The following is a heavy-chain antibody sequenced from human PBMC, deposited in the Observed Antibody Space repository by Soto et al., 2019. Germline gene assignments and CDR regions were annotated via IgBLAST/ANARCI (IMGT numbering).Heavy chain of an antibody. V-gene: IGHV1-18*01. D-gene: IGHD2-15*01. CDR1: GYTFTSYG. CDR2: ISAYNGNT. CDR3: ARAVGIVVAVQSAHVNFDY. J-gene: IGHJ4*02. Sequence: ASVKVSCKASGYTFTSYGISWVRQAPGQGLEWMGWISAYNGNTNYAQKLQGRGTMTTDTSTSTAYMELRSLRSDDTAVYYCARAVGIVVAVQSAHVNFDYWGQGTLVTVYS.